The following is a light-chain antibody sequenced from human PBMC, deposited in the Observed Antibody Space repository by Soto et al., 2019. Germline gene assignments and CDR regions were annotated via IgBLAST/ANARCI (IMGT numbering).Light chain of an antibody. V-gene: IGKV2-30*02. CDR2: KVS. CDR1: QSLVHGDGNTY. Sequence: DVVMTQSPLSLPVTLGQPASISCRSSQSLVHGDGNTYLTWFQQRPGQSPRRLIYKVSNRDARATDSFCGSGSDSVFTLKISRVEAADVGVYYCMQGTHRPPPFGQGTKVDIK. J-gene: IGKJ1*01. CDR3: MQGTHRPPP.